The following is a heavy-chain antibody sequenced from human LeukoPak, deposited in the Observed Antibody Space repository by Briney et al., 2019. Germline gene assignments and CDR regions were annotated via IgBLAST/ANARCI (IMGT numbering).Heavy chain of an antibody. CDR2: ISYTGIT. CDR3: ARGVRWFPY. D-gene: IGHD3-10*01. CDR1: GGSIGGYS. J-gene: IGHJ4*02. V-gene: IGHV4-59*12. Sequence: SETLSLTCSVSGGSIGGYSWTWVRQPPGKRLEYIGYISYTGITYYNPSLMSRVTISVATSKNQFSLKLSSVTAADTAVYYCARGVRWFPYWGQGTLVTVSS.